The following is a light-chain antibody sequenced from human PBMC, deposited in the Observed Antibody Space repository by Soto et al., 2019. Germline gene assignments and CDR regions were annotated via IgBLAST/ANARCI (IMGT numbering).Light chain of an antibody. CDR3: ATWDSSLSGGV. CDR1: SSNIEHNY. V-gene: IGLV1-51*02. Sequence: QSVLTQPPSVSAAPGQQVTISCSGSSSNIEHNYVSWYRQLPGTAPKLLIYEDNKRPSGIPDRFSGSKSGTSATLGITGLETGDEADYYCATWDSSLSGGVFGTGTKVTVL. J-gene: IGLJ1*01. CDR2: EDN.